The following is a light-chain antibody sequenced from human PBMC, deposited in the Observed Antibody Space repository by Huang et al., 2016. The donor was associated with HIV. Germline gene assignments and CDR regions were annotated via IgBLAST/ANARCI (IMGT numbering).Light chain of an antibody. V-gene: IGKV4-1*01. J-gene: IGKJ5*01. Sequence: DIVMTQSPDSLAVSLGESATINCKSSPSVLYSSTYKNHLGWYQQKPGQPPKLLIYSTSTRESGFPDRFSGSGSGTGFTLTISSLQAEDVAVYYCHQYFSPPPTFGQGTRLEIK. CDR2: STS. CDR1: PSVLYSSTYKNH. CDR3: HQYFSPPPT.